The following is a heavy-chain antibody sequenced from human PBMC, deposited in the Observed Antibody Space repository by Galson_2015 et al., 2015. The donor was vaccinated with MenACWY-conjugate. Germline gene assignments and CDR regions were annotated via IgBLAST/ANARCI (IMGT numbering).Heavy chain of an antibody. CDR2: ISGGNGDT. Sequence: SVKVSCKASGYTFTSYVMQWVRQAPGQGLEWMGWISGGNGDTKYAQKFQGRVTITRDTSASTAYMELSSLTSEDTAVYYCARACWLDYWGQGTLVTVSS. D-gene: IGHD4/OR15-4a*01. CDR3: ARACWLDY. J-gene: IGHJ4*02. CDR1: GYTFTSYV. V-gene: IGHV1-3*01.